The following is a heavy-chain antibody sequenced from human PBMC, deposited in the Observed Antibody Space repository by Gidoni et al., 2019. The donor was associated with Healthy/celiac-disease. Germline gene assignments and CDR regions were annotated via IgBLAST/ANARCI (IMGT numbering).Heavy chain of an antibody. J-gene: IGHJ4*02. CDR1: VFTVSSNY. D-gene: IGHD4-17*01. V-gene: IGHV3-53*01. CDR2: IYSGGST. CDR3: AMGDDYGTIFDY. Sequence: VQLVESGGGLIQPGGYLRLSCAASVFTVSSNYMSWVRQAPGKGLAWVSVIYSGGSTYYADSVKGRFTISRDNSKNTLYLQMNSLRAEDTAVYYCAMGDDYGTIFDYWGQGTLVTVSS.